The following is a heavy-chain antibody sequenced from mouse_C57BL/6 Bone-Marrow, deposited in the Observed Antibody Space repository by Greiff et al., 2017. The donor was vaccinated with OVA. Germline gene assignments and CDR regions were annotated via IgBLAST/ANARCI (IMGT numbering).Heavy chain of an antibody. V-gene: IGHV1-39*01. J-gene: IGHJ2*01. D-gene: IGHD1-1*01. CDR1: GYSFTDYY. Sequence: VQLQPSGPELVKPGASVKISCKASGYSFTDYYLNWVKQSTGKSLEWIGVINPNYGTPSYNQKFKGKATVTVDQSSSTAYMQLNSLTAEDSAIYYCARNGYYGSSPFDYWGQGTTLTVSS. CDR3: ARNGYYGSSPFDY. CDR2: INPNYGTP.